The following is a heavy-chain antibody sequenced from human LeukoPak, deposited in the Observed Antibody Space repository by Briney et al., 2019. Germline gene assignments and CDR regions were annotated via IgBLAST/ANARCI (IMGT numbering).Heavy chain of an antibody. CDR3: ARVSIAAAGGIDY. Sequence: PGGSLRLSCAASGFTFSSYWMHWVRQALGKGLVWVSRINSDGSSTSYADSVKGRFTISRDNAKNTLYLQMNSLRAEDTAVYYCARVSIAAAGGIDYWGQGTLVTVSS. J-gene: IGHJ4*02. CDR2: INSDGSST. D-gene: IGHD6-13*01. V-gene: IGHV3-74*01. CDR1: GFTFSSYW.